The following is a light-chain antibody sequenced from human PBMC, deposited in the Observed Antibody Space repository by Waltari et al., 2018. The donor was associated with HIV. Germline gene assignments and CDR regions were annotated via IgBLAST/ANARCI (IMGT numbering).Light chain of an antibody. J-gene: IGLJ2*01. V-gene: IGLV2-14*01. CDR2: EVS. Sequence: QSALTQPASVSGSPGQSITISCTGTISDVGGYDFVSWYQLHPGKAPKLMSYEVSNQPSGVSNRFSGSKSGNAASLTISGLQAEDEADYYCSSFTSSSSPVQFGGGTKLTVL. CDR1: ISDVGGYDF. CDR3: SSFTSSSSPVQ.